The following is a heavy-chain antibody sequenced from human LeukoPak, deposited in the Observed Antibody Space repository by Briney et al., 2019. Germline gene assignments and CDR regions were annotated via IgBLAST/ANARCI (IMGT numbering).Heavy chain of an antibody. D-gene: IGHD2-2*01. CDR3: AKGPRSVVPAAIGDY. CDR2: ISGSGGST. Sequence: GGSLRLSCAASGFTVSISCMSWVRQAPGKGLEWVSAISGSGGSTYYADSVKGRFTISRDNSENTLYLQMNSLRAEDTAVYYCAKGPRSVVPAAIGDYWGQGTLVTVSS. CDR1: GFTVSISC. J-gene: IGHJ4*02. V-gene: IGHV3-23*01.